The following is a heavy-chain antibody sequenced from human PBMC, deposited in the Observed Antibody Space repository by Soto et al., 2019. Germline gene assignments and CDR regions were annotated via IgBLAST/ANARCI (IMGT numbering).Heavy chain of an antibody. CDR2: IIPIFGTA. J-gene: IGHJ6*02. Sequence: QVQLVQSGAEVKKPGSSVKVSCKASGGTFSSYAISWVRQAPGQGLEWMGGIIPIFGTANYAQKFQGRVTITADESTSTAYMELSSLRSEDTAVYYCARYIVVVVAATLEYYYYGMGVWGQGTTVTVSS. D-gene: IGHD2-15*01. CDR1: GGTFSSYA. V-gene: IGHV1-69*01. CDR3: ARYIVVVVAATLEYYYYGMGV.